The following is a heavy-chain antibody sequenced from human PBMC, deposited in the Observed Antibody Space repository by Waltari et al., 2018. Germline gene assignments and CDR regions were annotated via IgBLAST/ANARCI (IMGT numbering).Heavy chain of an antibody. D-gene: IGHD5-18*01. Sequence: EVQLVQSGAEVKKPGESLKISRKGSGYSFTSYWIGWLRQLPGKGLEWMGTIYPGDSDTRYSPSFQGQVTISADKSISTAYLQWSSLKASDTAMYYCAMSPDTAMVSPLDYWGQGTLVTVSS. CDR1: GYSFTSYW. CDR2: IYPGDSDT. J-gene: IGHJ4*02. CDR3: AMSPDTAMVSPLDY. V-gene: IGHV5-51*03.